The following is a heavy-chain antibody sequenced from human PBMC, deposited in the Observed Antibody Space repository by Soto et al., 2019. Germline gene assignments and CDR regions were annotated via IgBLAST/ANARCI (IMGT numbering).Heavy chain of an antibody. Sequence: QVQLVQSGAEVKKPGASVKVSCKASGYTFTGYYMHWVRQAPGQGLEWMGWINPNSGGTNYAQKFQGRVTMTRDTSISTAYMELSRLRSDDTAVSYCARLTPPVLYYYGMDVWGQGTTVTVAS. CDR2: INPNSGGT. CDR3: ARLTPPVLYYYGMDV. CDR1: GYTFTGYY. J-gene: IGHJ6*02. V-gene: IGHV1-2*02.